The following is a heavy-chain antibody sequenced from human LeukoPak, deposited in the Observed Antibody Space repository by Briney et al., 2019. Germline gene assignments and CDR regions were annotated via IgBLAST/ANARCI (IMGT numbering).Heavy chain of an antibody. V-gene: IGHV4-4*02. CDR2: IYHSGST. D-gene: IGHD6-13*01. CDR3: ARGTTKVSSSLDY. Sequence: SGTLSLTCAVSGGSISSSNWWSWVRQPPGKGLEWIGEIYHSGSTYYNPSLKSRVTISVDTSKNQFSLKLSSVTAADTAVYYCARGTTKVSSSLDYWGQGTLVTVSS. J-gene: IGHJ4*02. CDR1: GGSISSSNW.